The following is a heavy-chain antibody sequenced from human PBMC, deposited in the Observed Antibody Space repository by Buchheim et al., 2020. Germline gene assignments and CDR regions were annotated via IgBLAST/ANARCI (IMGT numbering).Heavy chain of an antibody. J-gene: IGHJ5*02. CDR1: GGSISSGGYY. Sequence: QVQLQESGPGLVKPSQTLSLTCTVSGGSISSGGYYWSWIRPHPGQGLEWIGYTYYSGSTYYNPSLKSRVTITVDTSKNQFSLKLSSVTAAFTAVDYSARYQPNWAGYGSVRFDPWGQGTL. V-gene: IGHV4-31*03. CDR3: ARYQPNWAGYGSVRFDP. D-gene: IGHD3-10*01. CDR2: TYYSGST.